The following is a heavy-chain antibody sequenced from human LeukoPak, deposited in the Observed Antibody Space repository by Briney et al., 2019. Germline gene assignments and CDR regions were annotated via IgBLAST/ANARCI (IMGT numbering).Heavy chain of an antibody. D-gene: IGHD3-22*01. V-gene: IGHV3-23*01. CDR2: ISGSGGST. CDR1: GFTFSSYA. Sequence: GGSLRLSCAASGFTFSSYAMSWVRQAPGKGLEWVSAISGSGGSTYYADSVEGRFTISRDNSKNTLYLQMNSLRAEDTAVYYCAKGFYDSSGYYQPDYWGQGTLVTVSS. J-gene: IGHJ4*02. CDR3: AKGFYDSSGYYQPDY.